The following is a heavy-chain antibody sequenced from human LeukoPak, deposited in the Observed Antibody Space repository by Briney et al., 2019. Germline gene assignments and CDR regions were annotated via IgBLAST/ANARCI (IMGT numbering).Heavy chain of an antibody. CDR1: GGSISSSSDY. CDR2: IYYSGST. CDR3: ARHGSIATGAFTH. V-gene: IGHV4-39*01. D-gene: IGHD6-13*01. J-gene: IGHJ4*02. Sequence: PSETLSLTCTVSGGSISSSSDYWGWIRQPPGKGLEWIGSIYYSGSTYYNPSLKSRVTISVDTSKNQFSLKLGSVTAADTAVYYCARHGSIATGAFTHWGQGTLVTVSS.